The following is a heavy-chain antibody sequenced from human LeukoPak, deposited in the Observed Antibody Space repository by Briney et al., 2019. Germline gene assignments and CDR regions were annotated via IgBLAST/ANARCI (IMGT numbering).Heavy chain of an antibody. D-gene: IGHD3-16*02. V-gene: IGHV4-30-2*01. Sequence: PSQTLSLTCAVSGGSISSGGYSWSWIRQPPGKGLEWIGYIYHSGSTNYNPSLKSRVTISVDKSKNQFSLKLSSVTAADTAVYYCASLTLYRSPSDYYGMDVWGQGTTVTVSS. CDR3: ASLTLYRSPSDYYGMDV. J-gene: IGHJ6*02. CDR1: GGSISSGGYS. CDR2: IYHSGST.